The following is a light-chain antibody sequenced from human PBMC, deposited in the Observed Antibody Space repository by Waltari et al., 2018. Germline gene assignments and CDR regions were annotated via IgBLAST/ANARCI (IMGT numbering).Light chain of an antibody. CDR3: QQYYDYPIN. CDR1: QKLNPF. J-gene: IGKJ5*01. V-gene: IGKV1-5*01. CDR2: DAS. Sequence: DIQMTQSPSTVSASLGTRLTITCRASQKLNPFLSWYQQKPGAVPNLLIYDASTLERGVPSRFSGSVSGTHFTLTISGLQPDDFATYYCQQYYDYPINFGQGTRL.